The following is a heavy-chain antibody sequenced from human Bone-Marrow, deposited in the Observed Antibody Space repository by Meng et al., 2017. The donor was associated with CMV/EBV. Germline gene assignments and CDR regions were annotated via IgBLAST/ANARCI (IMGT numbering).Heavy chain of an antibody. Sequence: GESLKISCAASGFTFDDYGMSWVRQAPGKGLEWVSGINWNGGSTGYADSVKGRFTISRDNAKKSLYLQMNSLRAEDTALYYCARGLVGAGGWFDPWGQGTLVPVAS. CDR1: GFTFDDYG. CDR2: INWNGGST. CDR3: ARGLVGAGGWFDP. J-gene: IGHJ5*02. V-gene: IGHV3-20*04. D-gene: IGHD1-26*01.